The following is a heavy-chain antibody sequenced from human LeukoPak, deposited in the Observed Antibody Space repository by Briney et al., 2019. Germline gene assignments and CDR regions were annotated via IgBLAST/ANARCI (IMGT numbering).Heavy chain of an antibody. V-gene: IGHV3-30*03. Sequence: GGSLRLSCAASGVTFSTYGMHWVRQAPGKGLEWVALISSDGNDKLYGDSVKGRFTISRDDSKSTLYLQMNSLRAEDTAVYYCTTKVIRGNSGDDYDDWGQGTLVTVSS. CDR3: TTKVIRGNSGDDYDD. CDR1: GVTFSTYG. D-gene: IGHD5-12*01. CDR2: ISSDGNDK. J-gene: IGHJ4*02.